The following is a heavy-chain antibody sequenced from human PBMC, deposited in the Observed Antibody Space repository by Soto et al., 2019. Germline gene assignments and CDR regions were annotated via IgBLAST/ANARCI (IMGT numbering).Heavy chain of an antibody. Sequence: GGSLRLSCAASGFTFSSYAMSWVRQAPGKGLEWVSAISGSGGSTYYADSVKGRFTISRDNSKNTLYLQMNSLRAEDTAVYYCAKSLVLLWFGEFKLDYWGQGTLVTVSS. D-gene: IGHD3-10*01. CDR3: AKSLVLLWFGEFKLDY. J-gene: IGHJ4*02. CDR1: GFTFSSYA. V-gene: IGHV3-23*01. CDR2: ISGSGGST.